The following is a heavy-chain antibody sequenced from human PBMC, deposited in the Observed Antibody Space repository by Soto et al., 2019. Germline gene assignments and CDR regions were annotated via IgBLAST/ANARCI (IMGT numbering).Heavy chain of an antibody. CDR2: IYHSGST. J-gene: IGHJ5*02. CDR3: ARVVHAELRWFDP. Sequence: SETLSLTCAVSGGSISSGGYSWSWIRQPPGKGLEWIGYIYHSGSTYYNPSLKSRITISVDRSKNQFSLKLSSVTAADTAVYYCARVVHAELRWFDPWGQGTLVTVSS. CDR1: GGSISSGGYS. D-gene: IGHD1-7*01. V-gene: IGHV4-30-2*01.